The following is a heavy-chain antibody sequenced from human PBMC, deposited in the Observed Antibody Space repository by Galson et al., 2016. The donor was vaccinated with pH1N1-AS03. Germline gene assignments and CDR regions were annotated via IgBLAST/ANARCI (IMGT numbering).Heavy chain of an antibody. D-gene: IGHD2-15*01. CDR1: GGSINSYY. Sequence: ETLSLTCTVSGGSINSYYWTWIRQPPGKGLEWIGQIYYIGDTLYTPSLRGRVTMSVDTSKNQLSLRLSSVTAADTAVYYCGRHLRSSYSMDVWGQGTTVTVSS. J-gene: IGHJ6*02. CDR2: IYYIGDT. CDR3: GRHLRSSYSMDV. V-gene: IGHV4-59*08.